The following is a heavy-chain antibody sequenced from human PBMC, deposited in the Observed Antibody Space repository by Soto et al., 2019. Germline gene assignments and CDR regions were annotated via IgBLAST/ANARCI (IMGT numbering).Heavy chain of an antibody. J-gene: IGHJ4*02. D-gene: IGHD5-18*01. V-gene: IGHV3-30-3*01. CDR1: GFTFSSYA. CDR2: ISYDGSNK. Sequence: PGGSLRLSCAASGFTFSSYAMHWVRQAPGKGLEWVAVISYDGSNKYYADSVKGRFTISRDNSKNTLYLQMNSLRAEDTAVYYCARCHTRGYSYGYADFGYYFDYWGQGTLVTVSS. CDR3: ARCHTRGYSYGYADFGYYFDY.